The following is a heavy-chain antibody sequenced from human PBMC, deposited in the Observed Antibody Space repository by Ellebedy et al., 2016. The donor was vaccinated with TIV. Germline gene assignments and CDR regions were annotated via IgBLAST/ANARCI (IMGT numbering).Heavy chain of an antibody. V-gene: IGHV5-51*01. J-gene: IGHJ4*02. CDR3: ARQAWDIVVVPAAMLDY. CDR2: IYPGDSDT. D-gene: IGHD2-2*01. CDR1: GYSFTSYW. Sequence: GESLKISCKGSGYSFTSYWIGWVRQTPGKGLEWLGIIYPGDSDTRYSPSFQGQVTISADKSISTAYLQWSSLKASDTAMYYCARQAWDIVVVPAAMLDYWGQGTLVTVSS.